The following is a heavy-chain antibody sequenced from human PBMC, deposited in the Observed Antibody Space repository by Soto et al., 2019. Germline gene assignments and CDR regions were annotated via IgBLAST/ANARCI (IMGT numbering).Heavy chain of an antibody. V-gene: IGHV1-58*01. J-gene: IGHJ6*02. CDR1: GFTFTSSA. Sequence: SVKVSCKASGFTFTSSAVQWVRQARGQRLEWIGWIVVGSGNTNYAQKFQERVTITRDMSTSTAYMELSSLRSEDTAVYYCAAFGPPYYYILTGLYGMDVWGQGTTVTVSS. CDR2: IVVGSGNT. CDR3: AAFGPPYYYILTGLYGMDV. D-gene: IGHD3-9*01.